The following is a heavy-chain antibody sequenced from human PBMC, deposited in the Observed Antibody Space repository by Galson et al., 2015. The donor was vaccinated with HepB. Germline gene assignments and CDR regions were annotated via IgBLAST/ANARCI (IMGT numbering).Heavy chain of an antibody. D-gene: IGHD6-13*01. CDR2: INSDGSST. Sequence: SLRLSCAASGFTFSSYWMHWVRQAPGKGLVWVSRINSDGSSTSYADSVKGRFTISRDNAKNTLYLQMNSLRAEDTAVYYCAREPHPLAAAGTYGMDVWGQGTTVTVSS. CDR1: GFTFSSYW. V-gene: IGHV3-74*01. CDR3: AREPHPLAAAGTYGMDV. J-gene: IGHJ6*02.